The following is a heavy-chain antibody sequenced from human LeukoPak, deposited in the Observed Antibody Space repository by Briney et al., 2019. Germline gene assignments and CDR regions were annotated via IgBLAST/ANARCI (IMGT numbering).Heavy chain of an antibody. CDR2: IGLSGTT. CDR1: GFTLSNCP. J-gene: IGHJ4*02. CDR3: AKDEGYGDYEFDY. V-gene: IGHV3-23*01. Sequence: AGGSLRLICAASGFTLSNCPMNWVRQAPGKGLEWVSAIGLSGTTNYADSVKGRFTISRDSSKNTLYLQMNSLRAEDTAVYYCAKDEGYGDYEFDYWGQGTLVTVSS. D-gene: IGHD4-17*01.